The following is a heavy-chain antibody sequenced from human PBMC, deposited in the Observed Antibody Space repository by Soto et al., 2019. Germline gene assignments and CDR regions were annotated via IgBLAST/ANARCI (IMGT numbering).Heavy chain of an antibody. V-gene: IGHV3-23*01. CDR2: ISGSGGST. Sequence: QPGGSLRLSCAASGFTFSSYAMSWVRQAPGKGLEWVSAISGSGGSTYYADSVKGRFTISRDNSKNTLYLQMNSLRAEDTAVYYCAKDQNRLRFLEWPGYGMDVWGQGTTVTVSS. D-gene: IGHD3-3*01. CDR3: AKDQNRLRFLEWPGYGMDV. CDR1: GFTFSSYA. J-gene: IGHJ6*02.